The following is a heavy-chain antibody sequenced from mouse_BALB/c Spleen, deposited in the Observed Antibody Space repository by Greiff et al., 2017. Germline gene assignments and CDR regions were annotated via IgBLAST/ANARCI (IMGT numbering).Heavy chain of an antibody. Sequence: EVMLVESGGGLVKPGGSLKLSCAASGFTFSSYTMSWVRQTPEKRLEWVATISSGGSYTYYPDSVKGRFTISRDNAKNTLYLQMSSLKSEDTAMYYCTREDGGAMDYWGQGTSVTVSS. CDR1: GFTFSSYT. J-gene: IGHJ4*01. CDR2: ISSGGSYT. D-gene: IGHD2-3*01. CDR3: TREDGGAMDY. V-gene: IGHV5-6-4*01.